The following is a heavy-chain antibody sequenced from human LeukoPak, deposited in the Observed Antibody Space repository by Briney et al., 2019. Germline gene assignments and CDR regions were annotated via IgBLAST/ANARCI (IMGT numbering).Heavy chain of an antibody. J-gene: IGHJ3*01. D-gene: IGHD6-13*01. CDR2: INPNSGGT. V-gene: IGHV1-2*02. CDR3: ARVRGLYSSPFQH. CDR1: GYTFTGYY. Sequence: GASVKVSCKASGYTFTGYYMHWVRQAPGQGLEWMGWINPNSGGTNYAQKFQGRVTMTRDTSISTAYMELSRLRSDDTAVYYCARVRGLYSSPFQHWGQGTMVTVSS.